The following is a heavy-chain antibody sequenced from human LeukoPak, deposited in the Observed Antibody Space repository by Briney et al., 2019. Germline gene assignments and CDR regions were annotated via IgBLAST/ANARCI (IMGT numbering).Heavy chain of an antibody. Sequence: ASVKVSCKASGYTFTGYYMHWVRQAPGQGREWMGWINPNSGGTNYAQKFQGRVTMTRDTSISTAYMELSRLRSDDTAVYYCASYYDSSGSDAFDIWGQGTMVTVSS. CDR3: ASYYDSSGSDAFDI. V-gene: IGHV1-2*02. CDR1: GYTFTGYY. D-gene: IGHD3-22*01. CDR2: INPNSGGT. J-gene: IGHJ3*02.